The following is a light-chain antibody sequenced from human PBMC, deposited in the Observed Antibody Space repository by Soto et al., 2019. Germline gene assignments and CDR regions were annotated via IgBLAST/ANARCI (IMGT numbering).Light chain of an antibody. V-gene: IGLV2-14*01. Sequence: QSVLTQPASVSGSPGQSITIYCTGTSSDVGGYNYVSWYQQHPGKAPKLMIYEVSNRPSGVSNRFSGSKSGNTASLTISGLQAEDEADYYCSSYTSSSTLHVFGTGTKLTVL. CDR2: EVS. CDR1: SSDVGGYNY. J-gene: IGLJ1*01. CDR3: SSYTSSSTLHV.